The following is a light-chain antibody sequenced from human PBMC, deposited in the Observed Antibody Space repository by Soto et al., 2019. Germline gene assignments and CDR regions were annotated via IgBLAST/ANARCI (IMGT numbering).Light chain of an antibody. CDR1: QSVGSN. V-gene: IGKV3-15*01. Sequence: EIVMTQSPATLSVSPGERATLSCRASQSVGSNLAWFQQRPGQAPRLLIYGTSTRATGIPARFSGSGSGTEFTLTISSLQSEDFAVYYCHQYNFWPTFGQGTKVDNK. CDR3: HQYNFWPT. J-gene: IGKJ1*01. CDR2: GTS.